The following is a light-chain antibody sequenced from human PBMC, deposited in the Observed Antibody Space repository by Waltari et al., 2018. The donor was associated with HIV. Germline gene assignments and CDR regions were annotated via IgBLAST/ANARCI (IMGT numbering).Light chain of an antibody. Sequence: QSVLTQPASASETPGQRVTISCSRSNANIGTRPVNWYQQLAGSAPKLLIYGSDLRPSGFPDRFSGSKSATSASLAISGLQSEDEATYCCASWDDSRNGVIFGGGTELTVL. CDR2: GSD. V-gene: IGLV1-44*01. CDR1: NANIGTRP. J-gene: IGLJ2*01. CDR3: ASWDDSRNGVI.